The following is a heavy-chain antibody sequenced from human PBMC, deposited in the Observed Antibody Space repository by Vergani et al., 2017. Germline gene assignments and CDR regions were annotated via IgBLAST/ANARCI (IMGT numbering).Heavy chain of an antibody. J-gene: IGHJ6*03. Sequence: QVQLVQSGAEVKKPGSSVKVSCKASGGTFSSYAISWVRQAPGQGLEWMGGIIPIFGTANYAQKFQGRVTITADESTSTAYMELSRLRSEDTAVYYCARAYSNYNYYYMDVWGKGTTVTVSS. V-gene: IGHV1-69*01. CDR2: IIPIFGTA. CDR1: GGTFSSYA. D-gene: IGHD4-11*01. CDR3: ARAYSNYNYYYMDV.